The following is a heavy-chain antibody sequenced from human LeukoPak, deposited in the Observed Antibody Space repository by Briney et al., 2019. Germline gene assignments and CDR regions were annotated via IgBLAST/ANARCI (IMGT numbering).Heavy chain of an antibody. Sequence: ASVKVSCKASGYTFTNYAITWVRQAPGQGLEWMGWISTYIANTKYAQNFQGGVTMTTDTSTSTAYMELRNLRSDDTAMYYCARDNPTSPSPSHYGDYVPFDYWGQGTLVTVSS. D-gene: IGHD4-17*01. CDR2: ISTYIANT. CDR3: ARDNPTSPSPSHYGDYVPFDY. V-gene: IGHV1-18*01. J-gene: IGHJ4*02. CDR1: GYTFTNYA.